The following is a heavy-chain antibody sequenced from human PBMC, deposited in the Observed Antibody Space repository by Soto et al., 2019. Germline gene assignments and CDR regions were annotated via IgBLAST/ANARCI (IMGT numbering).Heavy chain of an antibody. J-gene: IGHJ4*02. CDR1: GFTFSNYF. V-gene: IGHV3-30*18. Sequence: LRLSCAASGFTFSNYFMQWVRQAPGKGLEWVAVISYDGSSKFYADSEGRFTISRDNSKNTLYLQMNSLRAEDTAVYYCTNGRRQQPPLDWGQGTLVTVSS. CDR3: TNGRRQQPPLD. D-gene: IGHD6-13*01. CDR2: ISYDGSSK.